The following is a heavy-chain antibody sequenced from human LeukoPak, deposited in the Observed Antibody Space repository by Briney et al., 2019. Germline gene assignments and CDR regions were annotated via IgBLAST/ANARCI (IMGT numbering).Heavy chain of an antibody. D-gene: IGHD3-22*01. CDR3: ARAPSEIGGYYPEYFRH. CDR2: IKSDGRT. V-gene: IGHV3-74*01. Sequence: GGSLRLSCAAAGFTFSNYWMHWVRQAPGKGLVWVSRIKSDGRTNYADSVKGRFTISRDNAKNTVSLQMNSLGAEDTGVYYCARAPSEIGGYYPEYFRHWGQGTLVTVSS. CDR1: GFTFSNYW. J-gene: IGHJ1*01.